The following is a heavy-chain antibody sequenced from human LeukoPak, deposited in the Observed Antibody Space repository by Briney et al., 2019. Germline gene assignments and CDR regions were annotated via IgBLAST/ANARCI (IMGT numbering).Heavy chain of an antibody. V-gene: IGHV1-2*02. D-gene: IGHD6-19*01. J-gene: IGHJ4*02. CDR2: INPNSGGT. Sequence: ASVKVSCKASGYTFTGYYMHWVRQAPGQGLEWMGWINPNSGGTNYAQKFQGRVTMTRDTSISTAYMELSRLRSDDTAVYYCARDTSEGSGWLNFQIFDYWGQGTLVTVSS. CDR3: ARDTSEGSGWLNFQIFDY. CDR1: GYTFTGYY.